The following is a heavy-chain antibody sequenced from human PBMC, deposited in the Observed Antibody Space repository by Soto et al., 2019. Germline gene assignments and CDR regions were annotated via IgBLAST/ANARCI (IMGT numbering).Heavy chain of an antibody. V-gene: IGHV3-30-3*01. CDR1: GFTFSSYA. D-gene: IGHD6-19*01. CDR3: ARDTYIGSGWNYFDY. CDR2: ISYDGSNK. Sequence: QVQLVESGGGVVQPGRSLRLSCAASGFTFSSYAMHWVRQAPGKGLEWVAVISYDGSNKYYADSVKGRFTISRDNSKNTLYLQMNSLRAEDTAVYYCARDTYIGSGWNYFDYWGQGTLVTVSS. J-gene: IGHJ4*02.